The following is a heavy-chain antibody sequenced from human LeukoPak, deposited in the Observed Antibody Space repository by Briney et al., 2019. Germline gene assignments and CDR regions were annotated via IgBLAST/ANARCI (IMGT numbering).Heavy chain of an antibody. V-gene: IGHV1-18*01. CDR1: GYTFTSYG. Sequence: ASVNVSCKASGYTFTSYGISWVRQAPGQGLEWMGWISAYNGNTNYAQKLQGRVTMTTDTSTSTAYMELRSLRSDDTAVYYCARDQYHTIAAAGEMSNWFDPWGQGTLVTVSS. CDR3: ARDQYHTIAAAGEMSNWFDP. D-gene: IGHD6-13*01. J-gene: IGHJ5*02. CDR2: ISAYNGNT.